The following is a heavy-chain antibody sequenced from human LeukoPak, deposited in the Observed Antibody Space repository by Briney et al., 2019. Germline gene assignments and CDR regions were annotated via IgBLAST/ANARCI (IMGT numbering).Heavy chain of an antibody. J-gene: IGHJ4*02. CDR3: ARHPYDILTGSSFDY. CDR2: INRDGRST. V-gene: IGHV3-74*01. Sequence: GGSLRLSCAASGFTFSSDWMHWVRQAPGKGLVWVSRINRDGRSTTYADSVKGRFTISRDNAKNTLYLQMNSLRAEDTAVYYCARHPYDILTGSSFDYWGQGTLVTVSP. D-gene: IGHD3-9*01. CDR1: GFTFSSDW.